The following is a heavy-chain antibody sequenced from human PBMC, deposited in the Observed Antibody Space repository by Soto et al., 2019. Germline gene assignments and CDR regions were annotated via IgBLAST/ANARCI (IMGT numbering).Heavy chain of an antibody. CDR3: VRGVVVVVGSTAENFDH. Sequence: GGSLRLSCVTSGFTFTKYSMNWVRQAPGKGLEWVSYISYSGETKYYADSLKGRYAISRDDAKNSVYLQMNSLRDEDTAFYYCVRGVVVVVGSTAENFDHWGQGTLVTVSS. CDR1: GFTFTKYS. V-gene: IGHV3-48*02. CDR2: ISYSGETK. J-gene: IGHJ4*02. D-gene: IGHD2-15*01.